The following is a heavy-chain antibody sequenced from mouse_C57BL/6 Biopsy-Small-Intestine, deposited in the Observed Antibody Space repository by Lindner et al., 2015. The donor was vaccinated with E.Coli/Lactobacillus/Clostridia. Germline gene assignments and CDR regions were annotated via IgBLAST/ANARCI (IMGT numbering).Heavy chain of an antibody. Sequence: VQLQESGGGLVKPGGSLKLSCAASGITFSDCGMHWVRQAPEKGLEWIAYISRGSSTIYYADTVKGRFTISRDNAKNTLFLQMTSLRSEDTAMYYCARATGFAYWGQGTLVTVSA. J-gene: IGHJ3*01. CDR3: ARATGFAY. CDR2: ISRGSSTI. D-gene: IGHD4-1*02. CDR1: GITFSDCG. V-gene: IGHV5-17*01.